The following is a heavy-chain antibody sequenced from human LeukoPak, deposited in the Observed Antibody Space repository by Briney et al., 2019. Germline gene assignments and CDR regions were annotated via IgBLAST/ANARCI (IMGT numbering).Heavy chain of an antibody. V-gene: IGHV3-30*02. CDR2: IRNDGSNE. CDR3: ARGPGEQWPPYFDY. CDR1: GFTSSSYG. J-gene: IGHJ4*02. Sequence: GGSLRLSCAVSGFTSSSYGMHWVRQAPGKGLEWVAFIRNDGSNEHYTDSVKGRFTISRDNSKNSLYLQMNSLQTEDTAVYYCARGPGEQWPPYFDYWGQGTLVTVSS. D-gene: IGHD6-19*01.